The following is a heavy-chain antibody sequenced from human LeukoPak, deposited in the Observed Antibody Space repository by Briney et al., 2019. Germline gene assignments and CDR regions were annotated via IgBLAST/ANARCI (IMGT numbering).Heavy chain of an antibody. V-gene: IGHV4-39*01. D-gene: IGHD6-19*01. J-gene: IGHJ4*02. CDR3: ARHAEYNSGWHFYLDH. CDR2: VHNVGST. Sequence: SETLSLTCTVSGVSTTNGIYYWAWLRQSPGTGLEWIGSVHNVGSTYYNLSLRSRVTMSIDTSKNQFSLRLNSVTAAGTAVYYCARHAEYNSGWHFYLDHWGQGILVTASS. CDR1: GVSTTNGIYY.